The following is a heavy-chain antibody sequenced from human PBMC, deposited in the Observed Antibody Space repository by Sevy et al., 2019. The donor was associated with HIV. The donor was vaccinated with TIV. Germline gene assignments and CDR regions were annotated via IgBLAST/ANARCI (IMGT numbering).Heavy chain of an antibody. CDR1: GFSFSDYD. CDR3: ARLVSCGGDCYYLDS. CDR2: ISHDERYK. Sequence: GGSLRLSCAASGFSFSDYDMHWVHQAPGKGLDWVAVISHDERYKNYAESVKVRFTISRDNFKNTLFLQMDSLRPEDTAVYFCARLVSCGGDCYYLDSWGQGALVTVSS. J-gene: IGHJ4*02. V-gene: IGHV3-30*01. D-gene: IGHD2-21*02.